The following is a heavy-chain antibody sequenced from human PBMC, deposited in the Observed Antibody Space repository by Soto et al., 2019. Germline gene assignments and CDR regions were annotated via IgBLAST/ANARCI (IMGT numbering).Heavy chain of an antibody. CDR3: ARDLRTQTTGRAYYYNGMDV. D-gene: IGHD1-1*01. J-gene: IGHJ6*02. CDR2: ISGSGGST. V-gene: IGHV3-23*01. Sequence: GGALRTSCAASGFYFSCYAMSGVRPAPRKGVEWVSAISGSGGSTNYSDSVKGRFTITRDNAKNSLYLQMNSLRAEDTAVYYCARDLRTQTTGRAYYYNGMDVWGQGTTVTVSS. CDR1: GFYFSCYA.